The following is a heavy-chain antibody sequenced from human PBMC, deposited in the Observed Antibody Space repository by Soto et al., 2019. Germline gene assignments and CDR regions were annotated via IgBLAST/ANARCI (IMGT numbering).Heavy chain of an antibody. CDR3: ARDHEAAVAGTYGNWFDP. D-gene: IGHD6-19*01. V-gene: IGHV1-2*04. CDR1: GYTFTGYY. CDR2: INPNSGGT. J-gene: IGHJ5*02. Sequence: ASVKVSCKASGYTFTGYYMHWVRQAPGRGLEWMGWINPNSGGTNYAQKFQGWVTMTRDTSISTAYMELSRLRSDDTAVYYCARDHEAAVAGTYGNWFDPWGQGTLVTVSS.